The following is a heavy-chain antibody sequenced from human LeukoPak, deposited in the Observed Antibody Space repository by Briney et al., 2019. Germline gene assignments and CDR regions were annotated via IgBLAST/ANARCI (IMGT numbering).Heavy chain of an antibody. V-gene: IGHV4-59*01. Sequence: SETLSLTCTVSGGSISSYYWSWIRQPPGKGLEGIGYIYYSGSTNYNPSLKSRVTISVDTSKNQFSLKLSSVTAADTAVYYCARDRVGQQLVGRNYYYYYMDVWGKGTTVTISS. CDR3: ARDRVGQQLVGRNYYYYYMDV. J-gene: IGHJ6*03. D-gene: IGHD6-13*01. CDR1: GGSISSYY. CDR2: IYYSGST.